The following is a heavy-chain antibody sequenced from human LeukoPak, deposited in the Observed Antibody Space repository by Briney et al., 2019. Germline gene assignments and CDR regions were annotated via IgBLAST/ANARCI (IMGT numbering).Heavy chain of an antibody. D-gene: IGHD3-10*01. Sequence: GSLRLSCSASGFTFSSYGMHWVRQAPGKGLEWVAVISYDGSNTYYADSVKGRFTISRDNSKNMLYLQMNSLRAEDTAVYYCAKPYYYGSRSYMDYWGQGTLVTVSS. CDR1: GFTFSSYG. CDR2: ISYDGSNT. V-gene: IGHV3-30*18. CDR3: AKPYYYGSRSYMDY. J-gene: IGHJ4*02.